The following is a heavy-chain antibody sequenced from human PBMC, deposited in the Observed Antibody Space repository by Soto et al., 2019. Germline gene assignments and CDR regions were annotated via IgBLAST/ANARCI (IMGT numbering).Heavy chain of an antibody. CDR2: IYYSGST. V-gene: IGHV4-59*08. J-gene: IGHJ4*02. D-gene: IGHD3-16*01. Sequence: PSETLSLTCTVSGVSISSYYWIWIRQPPGKGLEWIGYIYYSGSTNYNPSLKSRVTISVDTSKNQFSLKLSLKLSSVTAADTAVYYCARRWGDYFDYWGQGTLVTVSS. CDR3: ARRWGDYFDY. CDR1: GVSISSYY.